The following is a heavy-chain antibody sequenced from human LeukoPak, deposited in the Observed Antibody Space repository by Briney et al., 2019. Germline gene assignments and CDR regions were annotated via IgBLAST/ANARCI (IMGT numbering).Heavy chain of an antibody. CDR3: ARDLRYFDWLEPYGMDV. CDR2: IRSSGTTK. D-gene: IGHD3-9*01. J-gene: IGHJ6*02. CDR1: GFTFSDYE. Sequence: PGGSLRLSCEASGFTFSDYEMNWVRQAPGKGLEWVSYIRSSGTTKYYADSVKGRFTISRDNARNSLYLQMNSLRAEDTAVYYCARDLRYFDWLEPYGMDVWGQGTTVTVSS. V-gene: IGHV3-48*03.